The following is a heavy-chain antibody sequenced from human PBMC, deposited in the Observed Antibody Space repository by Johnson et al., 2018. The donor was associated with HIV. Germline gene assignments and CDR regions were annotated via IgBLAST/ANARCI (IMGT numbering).Heavy chain of an antibody. J-gene: IGHJ3*01. V-gene: IGHV3-23*04. CDR1: GFTFSSYA. D-gene: IGHD4-17*01. Sequence: VQLVESGGGLVQPGGSLRLSCAASGFTFSSYAMSWVRQAPGKGLEWVSAISPSGSTIYYADSVKGRFTISRDNAKNTLHLQMNSLNPEDTAVYYCARGIRFVEAGRENDGFDVWGQGTVVTVSS. CDR2: ISPSGSTI. CDR3: ARGIRFVEAGRENDGFDV.